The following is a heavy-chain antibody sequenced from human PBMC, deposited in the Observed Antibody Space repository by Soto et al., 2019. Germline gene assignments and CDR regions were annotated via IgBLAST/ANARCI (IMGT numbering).Heavy chain of an antibody. CDR2: INHIGSS. CDR1: GGSFSGYS. Sequence: QVQLQQWGAGLLKPSETLSLTCAVNGGSFSGYSWPWFRQSPGRGRGCVGQINHIGSSSYSPSLKGRVTLSLLXXKNQFSLELTSVTAADAAVYFCARGLFSENSYSGGWYYFDSWGQGTLVAVSS. V-gene: IGHV4-34*01. CDR3: ARGLFSENSYSGGWYYFDS. D-gene: IGHD1-26*01. J-gene: IGHJ4*02.